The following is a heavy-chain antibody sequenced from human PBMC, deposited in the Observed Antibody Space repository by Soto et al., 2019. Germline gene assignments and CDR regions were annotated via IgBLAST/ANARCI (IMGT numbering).Heavy chain of an antibody. CDR3: ARGILAMRYSYDYNWGDP. CDR1: GGSISSGGYY. D-gene: IGHD5-18*01. V-gene: IGHV4-31*03. CDR2: IYYSGST. J-gene: IGHJ5*02. Sequence: SETLSLTCTVSGGSISSGGYYWSWIRQHPGKGLEWIGYIYYSGSTYYNPSLKSRVTISVDTSKNQFSLKLSSVTAADTAVYYCARGILAMRYSYDYNWGDPWGQGTLVTVS.